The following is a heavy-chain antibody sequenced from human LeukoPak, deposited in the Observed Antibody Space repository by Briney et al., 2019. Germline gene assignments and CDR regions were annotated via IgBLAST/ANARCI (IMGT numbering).Heavy chain of an antibody. Sequence: GGSLRLSCAASGFTFSAYWMSWIRQAPGKGLEWVSDISESGDTKFCTDSVKGRFTISRDNGKKSMYLQMNSLRAEDTAVYYCARRTYRYYFFDYWGQGPLVTVSS. J-gene: IGHJ4*02. CDR3: ARRTYRYYFFDY. CDR1: GFTFSAYW. D-gene: IGHD4-11*01. CDR2: ISESGDTK. V-gene: IGHV3-11*01.